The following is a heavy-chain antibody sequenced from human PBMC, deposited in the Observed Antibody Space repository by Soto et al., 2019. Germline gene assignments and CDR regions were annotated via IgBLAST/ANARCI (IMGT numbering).Heavy chain of an antibody. D-gene: IGHD5-12*01. CDR2: ISHLENT. CDR3: ARGGGYDSFDY. CDR1: GASISYGGFS. V-gene: IGHV4-30-2*06. J-gene: IGHJ4*02. Sequence: SETLSLTCTVSGASISYGGFSWSWIRQSPGKGLEWIGYISHLENTYLHPSFKSRLTVSIDRTRNQFSLKLSSVTAADMAVYYCARGGGYDSFDYWGQGVLVPSPQ.